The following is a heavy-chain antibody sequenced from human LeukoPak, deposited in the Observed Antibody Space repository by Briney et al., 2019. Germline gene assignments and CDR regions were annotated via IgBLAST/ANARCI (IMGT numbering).Heavy chain of an antibody. D-gene: IGHD1-1*01. CDR3: ARDRRRLRGMNGDGDAFDI. J-gene: IGHJ3*02. V-gene: IGHV3-53*01. Sequence: GGSLRLSCAASGFSVGGNYVSWVRQAPGKGLEWVSMIYSDGSIFHADSVKGRFTMSRDNSRNTLDLQMNSLRVEDTAVYFCARDRRRLRGMNGDGDAFDIWGQGTMVTVSS. CDR2: IYSDGSI. CDR1: GFSVGGNY.